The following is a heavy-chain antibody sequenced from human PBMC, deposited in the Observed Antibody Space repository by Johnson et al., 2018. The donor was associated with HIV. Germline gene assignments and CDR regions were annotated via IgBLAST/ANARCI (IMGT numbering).Heavy chain of an antibody. V-gene: IGHV3-7*02. CDR3: ARALGATYAFDI. J-gene: IGHJ3*02. D-gene: IGHD1-26*01. CDR1: GFTFSSYW. Sequence: EVQLVESGGGLVQPGGSLRLSCAASGFTFSSYWMSWVRQAPGKGLEWVANIKQDGSEKYYVDSVKGRFTISREDAKNSLYLQMNSLRAGDTAVYYCARALGATYAFDIWGQGTMVTVSS. CDR2: IKQDGSEK.